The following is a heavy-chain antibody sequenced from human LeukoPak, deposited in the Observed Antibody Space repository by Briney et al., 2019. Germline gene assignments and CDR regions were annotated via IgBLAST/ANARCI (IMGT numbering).Heavy chain of an antibody. CDR3: ARDDPQGNYGYFDY. CDR1: GGTFSSYA. CDR2: VIPIFGTA. J-gene: IGHJ4*02. V-gene: IGHV1-69*05. Sequence: GASVKVSCKASGGTFSSYAISWERQAPGQGLEWMGGVIPIFGTADYAQKFQGRVTITTDESTSTAYMELSSLRSEDTAVYYCARDDPQGNYGYFDYWGQGTLVTVSS. D-gene: IGHD1-7*01.